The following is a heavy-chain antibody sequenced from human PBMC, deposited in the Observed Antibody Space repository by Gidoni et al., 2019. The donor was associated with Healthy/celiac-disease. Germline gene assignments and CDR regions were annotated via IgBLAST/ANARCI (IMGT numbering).Heavy chain of an antibody. CDR3: ARAGGDSGPPGNNWFDP. CDR2: INHSGST. V-gene: IGHV4-34*01. J-gene: IGHJ5*02. Sequence: QVQLQQWGAGLLKPSETLSLTCAVDGGSFSGYYWSWIRQPPGKGLEWIGEINHSGSTNYNPSLKSRVTISVDTSKNQFSLKLSSVTAADTAVYYCARAGGDSGPPGNNWFDPWGQGTLVTVSS. CDR1: GGSFSGYY. D-gene: IGHD2-21*01.